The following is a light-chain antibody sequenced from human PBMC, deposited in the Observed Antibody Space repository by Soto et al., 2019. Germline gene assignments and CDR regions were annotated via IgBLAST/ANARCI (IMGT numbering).Light chain of an antibody. CDR1: QSVSSSY. Sequence: EIVLTQSPGTLSLSPGERATLSCRASQSVSSSYLAWYQQKPGQAPRLLIYGASSRATGIPDRFSGSGSGKDFPLTISRLEPEDFPVYYCQQYGSSPLTFGEGTKV. CDR3: QQYGSSPLT. V-gene: IGKV3-20*01. J-gene: IGKJ1*01. CDR2: GAS.